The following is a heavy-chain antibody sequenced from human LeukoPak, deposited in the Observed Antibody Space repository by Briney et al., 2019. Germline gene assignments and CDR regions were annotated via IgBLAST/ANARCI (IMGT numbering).Heavy chain of an antibody. CDR2: IYYSGST. CDR3: ARDPGPYSSSPFFDI. V-gene: IGHV4-39*02. CDR1: GGSISSSSYY. Sequence: KPSETLSLTCTVSGGSISSSSYYWGWIRQPPGKGLEWIGSIYYSGSTYYNPSLKSRVTISVDTSKNQFSLKLSSVTAADTAVYYCARDPGPYSSSPFFDIWGQGTMVTVSS. D-gene: IGHD6-6*01. J-gene: IGHJ3*02.